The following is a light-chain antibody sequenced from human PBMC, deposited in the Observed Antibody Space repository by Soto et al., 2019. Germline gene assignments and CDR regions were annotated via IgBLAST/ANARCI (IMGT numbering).Light chain of an antibody. CDR1: QRVLYSSNNKNY. Sequence: DIVMTQSPDSLAVSLGERATINCKSSQRVLYSSNNKNYLDWYQQKPGQPPKLLIYWASTRESGVPDRFSGSGSGTDFTLTISSLQAEDVAVYYCQQYYSTLFTFGPGTKVDIK. CDR2: WAS. CDR3: QQYYSTLFT. J-gene: IGKJ3*01. V-gene: IGKV4-1*01.